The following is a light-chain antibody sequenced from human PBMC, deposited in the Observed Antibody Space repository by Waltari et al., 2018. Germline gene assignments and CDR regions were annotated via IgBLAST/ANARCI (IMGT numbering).Light chain of an antibody. CDR3: QQRGDWPRLT. J-gene: IGKJ1*01. CDR2: DAC. V-gene: IGKV3-11*01. CDR1: QSVSSY. Sequence: EIVLTQSPGTLSLSPGERATLSCRASQSVSSYLAWYQQKPGQAPRILIYDACKRATGIPARFSGSGSGTDFTLTISSLEPEDFAVYYCQQRGDWPRLTFGQGTKVEIK.